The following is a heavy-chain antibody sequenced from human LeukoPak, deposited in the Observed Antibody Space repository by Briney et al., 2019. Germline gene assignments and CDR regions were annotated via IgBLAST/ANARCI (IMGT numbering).Heavy chain of an antibody. CDR3: AKESTSSQIDY. Sequence: GSLRLSCAASGFTFSSYGMHWVRQAPGKGLEWVAVISYDGSNKYYADSVKGRFTISRDNSKNTLYLQMNSLGTEDTALYYCAKESTSSQIDYWGQGTLVTVSS. CDR1: GFTFSSYG. V-gene: IGHV3-30*18. J-gene: IGHJ4*02. CDR2: ISYDGSNK. D-gene: IGHD6-6*01.